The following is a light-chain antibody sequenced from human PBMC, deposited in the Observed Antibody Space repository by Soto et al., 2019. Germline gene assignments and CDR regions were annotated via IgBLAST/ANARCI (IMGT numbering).Light chain of an antibody. Sequence: QSALTQPRSVTGFPGQSGTISCTRTSSDVGGYNYVSWYQQHPGKAPKLMIYDVSKRPSGVPDRFSGSKSGNTASLTISGLQAEDEADYYCCSYADSYTFVFGTGTKVTVL. CDR2: DVS. CDR1: SSDVGGYNY. CDR3: CSYADSYTFV. J-gene: IGLJ1*01. V-gene: IGLV2-11*01.